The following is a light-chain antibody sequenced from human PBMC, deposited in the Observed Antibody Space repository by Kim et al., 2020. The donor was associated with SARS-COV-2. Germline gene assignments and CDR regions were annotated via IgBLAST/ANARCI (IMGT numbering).Light chain of an antibody. Sequence: RQTATLNCTGESNDVGNEGAAWLKQHQGHPPKLLFYRNKNRPSGISERLSASRSGNTASLTITGLQPEDEADYYCSAWDYSVNAWVFGGGTQLTVL. CDR2: RNK. CDR1: SNDVGNEG. J-gene: IGLJ3*02. V-gene: IGLV10-54*01. CDR3: SAWDYSVNAWV.